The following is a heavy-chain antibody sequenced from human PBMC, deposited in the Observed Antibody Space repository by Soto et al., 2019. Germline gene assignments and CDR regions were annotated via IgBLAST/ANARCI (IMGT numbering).Heavy chain of an antibody. CDR3: ASSRGELRFLEWSHYYYGMDV. J-gene: IGHJ6*02. Sequence: PSETLSLTCSVSGGSVSSGSYYWSWIRQPPGKGLEWIGYIYYSGSTNYNPSLKSRVTISVDTSKNQFSLKLSSVTAADTAVYYCASSRGELRFLEWSHYYYGMDVWGQGTTVTVSS. CDR1: GGSVSSGSYY. CDR2: IYYSGST. V-gene: IGHV4-61*01. D-gene: IGHD3-3*01.